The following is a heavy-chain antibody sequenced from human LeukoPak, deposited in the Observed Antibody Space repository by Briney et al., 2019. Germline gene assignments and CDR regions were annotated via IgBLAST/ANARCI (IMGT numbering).Heavy chain of an antibody. CDR1: GYTFTSYG. CDR2: INPNSGGT. J-gene: IGHJ5*02. Sequence: ASVKVSCKASGYTFTSYGISWVRQAPGQGLEWMGWINPNSGGTNYAQKFQGRVTMTRDTSISTAYMELSRLRSDDTAVYYCAPTMVRGVIPWFDPWGQGTLVTVSS. V-gene: IGHV1-2*02. D-gene: IGHD3-10*01. CDR3: APTMVRGVIPWFDP.